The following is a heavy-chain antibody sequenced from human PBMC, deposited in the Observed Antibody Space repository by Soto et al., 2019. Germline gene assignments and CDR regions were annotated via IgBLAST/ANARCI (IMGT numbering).Heavy chain of an antibody. Sequence: PGGSLRLSCAAFWVTISSNYMSWVRQAPGKGLEWVSVIYSGGSTYYADSVKGRFTISRDNSKNTLYLQMSSLRAEDTAVYYCAREGGYGAWGFDIWGQGTMVTVSS. J-gene: IGHJ3*02. V-gene: IGHV3-53*01. CDR3: AREGGYGAWGFDI. CDR2: IYSGGST. D-gene: IGHD3-10*01. CDR1: WVTISSNY.